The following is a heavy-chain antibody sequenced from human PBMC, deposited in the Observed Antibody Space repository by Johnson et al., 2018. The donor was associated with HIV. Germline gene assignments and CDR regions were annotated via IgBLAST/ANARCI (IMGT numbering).Heavy chain of an antibody. D-gene: IGHD5-24*01. V-gene: IGHV3-30*02. Sequence: QVQLVESGGGVVQPGGSLRLSCAASGFTFSSYGMHWVRQAPGKGLERVAYIRYDGSNKYYADSVKGRFTISRDNAKNSLYLQMNSLRAEDTAVYYCAREVRRWLQFDIWGQGTMVTVSS. CDR1: GFTFSSYG. J-gene: IGHJ3*02. CDR3: AREVRRWLQFDI. CDR2: IRYDGSNK.